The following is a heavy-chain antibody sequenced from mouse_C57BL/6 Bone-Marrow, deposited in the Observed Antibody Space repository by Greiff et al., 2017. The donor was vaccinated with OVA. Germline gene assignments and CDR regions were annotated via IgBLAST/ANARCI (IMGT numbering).Heavy chain of an antibody. J-gene: IGHJ3*01. CDR3: ASAVFAY. Sequence: VQLVESGAELVRPGTSVKVSCKASGYAFTNYLIEWVKQRPGQGLEWIGVINPGSGGTNYNEKFKGKATLTADKSSSTAYMQLSSLTSEDSAVYYCASAVFAYWGQGTLVTVSA. V-gene: IGHV1-54*01. CDR2: INPGSGGT. CDR1: GYAFTNYL.